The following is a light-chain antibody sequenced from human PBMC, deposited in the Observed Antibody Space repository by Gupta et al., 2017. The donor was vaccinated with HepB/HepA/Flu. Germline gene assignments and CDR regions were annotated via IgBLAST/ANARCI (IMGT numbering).Light chain of an antibody. CDR1: SSNIGSNY. J-gene: IGLJ2*01. CDR3: AAWDDSLNGPV. V-gene: IGLV1-47*01. CDR2: RND. Sequence: QSVLTQPPSASGTPGQRVTISCSGSSSNIGSNYVYWYQQLPGTAPNLLIYRNDQRPSGVPDRFSGSKSGTSASLAISGLRSEDEADYYCAAWDDSLNGPVFGGGTKLTVL.